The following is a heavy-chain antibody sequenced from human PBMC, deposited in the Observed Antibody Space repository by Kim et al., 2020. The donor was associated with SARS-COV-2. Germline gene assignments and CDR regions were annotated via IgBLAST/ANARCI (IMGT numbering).Heavy chain of an antibody. V-gene: IGHV4-59*13. Sequence: SETLSLTCTVSGGSISSYYWSWIRQPPGKGLEWIGYIYYSGSTNYNPSLKSRVTISVDTSKNQFSLKLSSVTAADTAVYYCARSGYDLIDYWGQGTLVTVSS. CDR2: IYYSGST. CDR3: ARSGYDLIDY. J-gene: IGHJ4*02. D-gene: IGHD5-12*01. CDR1: GGSISSYY.